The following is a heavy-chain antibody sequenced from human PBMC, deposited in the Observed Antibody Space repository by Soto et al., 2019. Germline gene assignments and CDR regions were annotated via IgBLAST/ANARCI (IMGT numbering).Heavy chain of an antibody. J-gene: IGHJ6*02. CDR1: GYSFTSYW. V-gene: IGHV5-10-1*01. CDR3: ARLEQLVLHYYYGMDV. Sequence: GESLKISCKGSGYSFTSYWISWVRQMPGKGLEWMGRIYPSDSYTNYSPSFQGHVTISADKSISTAYLQWSSLKASDTAMHYCARLEQLVLHYYYGMDVWGQGTTVTVSS. CDR2: IYPSDSYT. D-gene: IGHD6-6*01.